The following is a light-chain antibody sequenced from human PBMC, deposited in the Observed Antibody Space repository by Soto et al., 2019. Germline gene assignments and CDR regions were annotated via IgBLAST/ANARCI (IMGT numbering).Light chain of an antibody. CDR2: EVS. CDR3: SSYTSSSTFV. CDR1: SSDVGGYNY. J-gene: IGLJ1*01. V-gene: IGLV2-14*01. Sequence: QSALTQPASVSGSAGQSITISCTGTSSDVGGYNYVSWSQQHPGKAPQLMIYEVSNRPSGVSNRFSGSKSGNTASLTISGLQAEDEADYYCSSYTSSSTFVFGTGTKVTLL.